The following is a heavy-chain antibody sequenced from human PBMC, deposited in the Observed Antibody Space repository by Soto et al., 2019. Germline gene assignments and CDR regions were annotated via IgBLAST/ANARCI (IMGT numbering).Heavy chain of an antibody. CDR3: ARDLDVVDGYGQPFDY. D-gene: IGHD5-12*01. J-gene: IGHJ4*02. Sequence: PGGSLRLSCAASGFTFSSYGMHWVRQAPGKGLEWVVVIWYDGSNKYYADSVKGRFTISRDNSKNTLYLQMNSLRAEDTAVYYCARDLDVVDGYGQPFDYWGQGTLVTVSS. V-gene: IGHV3-33*01. CDR2: IWYDGSNK. CDR1: GFTFSSYG.